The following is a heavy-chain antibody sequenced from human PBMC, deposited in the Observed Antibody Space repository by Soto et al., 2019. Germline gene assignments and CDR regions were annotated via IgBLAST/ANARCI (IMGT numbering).Heavy chain of an antibody. CDR3: ATVVVVAATGIKNWFDP. CDR2: IYYSGST. D-gene: IGHD2-15*01. Sequence: PSETLSLTCTVSGGSISSSSYYWGWIRQPPGKGLEWIGSIYYSGSTYYNPSLKSRVTISVDTSKNQFSLKLSSVTAADTAVYYCATVVVVAATGIKNWFDPWGQGTLVTVSS. J-gene: IGHJ5*02. CDR1: GGSISSSSYY. V-gene: IGHV4-39*01.